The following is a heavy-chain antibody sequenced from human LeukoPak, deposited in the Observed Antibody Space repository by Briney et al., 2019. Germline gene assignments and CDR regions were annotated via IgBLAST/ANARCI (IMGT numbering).Heavy chain of an antibody. CDR3: AREKTINGDYQRLLFDY. D-gene: IGHD4-17*01. Sequence: GGSLRLSCAASGFTFSSYEMNWVRQAPGKGLEWVSYISSSGSTIYYADSVKGRFTISRDNAKNSLYLQMNSLRAEDTAVYCCAREKTINGDYQRLLFDYWGQGTLVTVSS. V-gene: IGHV3-48*03. CDR2: ISSSGSTI. CDR1: GFTFSSYE. J-gene: IGHJ4*02.